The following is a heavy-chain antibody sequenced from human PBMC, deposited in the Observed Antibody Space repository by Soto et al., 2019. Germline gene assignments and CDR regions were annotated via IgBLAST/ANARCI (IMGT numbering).Heavy chain of an antibody. CDR2: INHSGST. CDR1: GGSFSGYY. V-gene: IGHV4-34*01. D-gene: IGHD3-16*02. Sequence: QVQLQQWGAGLLKPSETLSLTCAVYGGSFSGYYWSWIRQPPGKGLEWIGEINHSGSTNYNPSLKSRVTISVDTSKNQFSLKLSSVTAADTAVYYCARGRGLLRLWELSLYPTYDYWGQGTLVTVSS. CDR3: ARGRGLLRLWELSLYPTYDY. J-gene: IGHJ4*02.